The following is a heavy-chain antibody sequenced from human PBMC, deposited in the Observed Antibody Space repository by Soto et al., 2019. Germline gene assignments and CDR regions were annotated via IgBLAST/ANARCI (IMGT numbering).Heavy chain of an antibody. CDR1: GFTFSSYG. CDR2: IWYDGSNK. V-gene: IGHV3-33*01. J-gene: IGHJ4*02. CDR3: ARDRRIPSYFDY. Sequence: QVQLVESGGGVVQPGRSLRLSCAASGFTFSSYGMHWVRQAPGKGLEWVAVIWYDGSNKYYADSVKGRFTISRDNSKNTLYLQMNSLRAEDTAVYYGARDRRIPSYFDYWGQGTLVTVSS. D-gene: IGHD2-15*01.